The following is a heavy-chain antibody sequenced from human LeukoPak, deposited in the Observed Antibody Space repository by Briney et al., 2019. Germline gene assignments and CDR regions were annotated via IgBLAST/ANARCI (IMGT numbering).Heavy chain of an antibody. D-gene: IGHD3-10*01. CDR3: ARAVWFGESYYFDY. CDR1: GGSISSYY. V-gene: IGHV4-59*01. Sequence: SETLSLTCTVSGGSISSYYWSWIRQPPGKGLEWIGYIYYSGSTNYNPSLKSRVTISVDTSKNQFSLKLSSVTAADTAVYYCARAVWFGESYYFDYWGQGTLVTVSS. CDR2: IYYSGST. J-gene: IGHJ4*02.